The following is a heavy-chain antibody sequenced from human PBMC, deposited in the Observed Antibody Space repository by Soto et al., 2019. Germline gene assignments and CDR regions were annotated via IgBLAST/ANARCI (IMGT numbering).Heavy chain of an antibody. CDR3: ARHSDSTGYFYPHPFDY. J-gene: IGHJ4*02. CDR1: GGTLSTHA. CDR2: IIPIFATA. Sequence: QVQLVQSGAEVKKPGSSVKVSCKASGGTLSTHAIGWVRQAPGQGLEWMGGIIPIFATANYAQKFRGRVTLTADKSTNTAYLELSSLRYEDTAIYYCARHSDSTGYFYPHPFDYWGQGTLVTVSS. D-gene: IGHD3-22*01. V-gene: IGHV1-69*06.